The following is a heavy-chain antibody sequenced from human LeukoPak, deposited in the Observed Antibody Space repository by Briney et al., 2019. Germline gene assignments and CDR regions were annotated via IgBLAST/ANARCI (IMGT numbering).Heavy chain of an antibody. CDR3: AREGNRSSDSSASYPLDY. J-gene: IGHJ4*02. V-gene: IGHV1-8*03. CDR1: GYTFTGYY. Sequence: VASVMVSCKASGYTFTGYYMHWVRQAPGQGLEWMGWMNPRSGNTGYAQKFQGRVTITRNSSISTAYMELSSLRSEDTAVYYCAREGNRSSDSSASYPLDYWGQGTLVTVSS. CDR2: MNPRSGNT. D-gene: IGHD1-26*01.